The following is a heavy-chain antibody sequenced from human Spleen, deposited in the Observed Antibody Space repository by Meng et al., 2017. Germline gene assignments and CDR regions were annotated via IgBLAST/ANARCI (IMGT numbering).Heavy chain of an antibody. CDR2: FHYSGNT. J-gene: IGHJ4*02. Sequence: SETLSLTCAVSGGSISSSGYYGGWIRQPPGKGLEWIGSFHYSGNTYCTPSLKSRLTISLDTSKNHLSLKLSSVTAADTAMYYCARHGDYGNFDYWGQGTRVTVSS. V-gene: IGHV4-39*07. CDR1: GGSISSSGYY. CDR3: ARHGDYGNFDY. D-gene: IGHD4-17*01.